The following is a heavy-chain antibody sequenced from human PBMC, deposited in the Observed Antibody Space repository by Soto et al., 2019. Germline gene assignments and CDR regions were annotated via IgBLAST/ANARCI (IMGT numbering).Heavy chain of an antibody. D-gene: IGHD5-12*01. J-gene: IGHJ6*03. CDR1: GFTLDDYA. CDR3: AKDGRYSGYYMDV. CDR2: ISWNSGSI. Sequence: EVQLVESGGGLVQPGRSLRLSCAASGFTLDDYAMHWVRQAPGKGLEWVSGISWNSGSIGYADSVKGRFTISRDNAKNSLYLQMNSLRAEDTALYYCAKDGRYSGYYMDVWGKGTTVTVSS. V-gene: IGHV3-9*01.